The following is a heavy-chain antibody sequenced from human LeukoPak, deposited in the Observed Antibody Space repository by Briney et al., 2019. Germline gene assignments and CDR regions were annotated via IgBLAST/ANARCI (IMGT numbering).Heavy chain of an antibody. Sequence: SETLSLTCAVYGGSFSAYYWSWIRQPPGKGLEWIGEINHSGSTNYNPSLKSRVTISVDTSKNQFSLKLSSVTAADTAVYYCARRSISYYYYYMDVWGKGTTVTVSS. D-gene: IGHD6-13*01. CDR2: INHSGST. V-gene: IGHV4-34*01. CDR1: GGSFSAYY. CDR3: ARRSISYYYYYMDV. J-gene: IGHJ6*03.